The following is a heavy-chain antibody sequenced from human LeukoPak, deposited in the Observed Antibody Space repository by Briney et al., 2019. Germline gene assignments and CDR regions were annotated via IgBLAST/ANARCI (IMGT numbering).Heavy chain of an antibody. CDR2: IYYSGST. Sequence: TSETLSLTCTVSGGSISSYYWSWIRQPPGKGLEWIGYIYYSGSTNYNPSLKSRVTISVDTSMNQFSLKLSSVTAADTAVYYCARERDSGSYYSFDYWGQGTLVTVSS. J-gene: IGHJ4*02. CDR1: GGSISSYY. CDR3: ARERDSGSYYSFDY. D-gene: IGHD1-26*01. V-gene: IGHV4-59*01.